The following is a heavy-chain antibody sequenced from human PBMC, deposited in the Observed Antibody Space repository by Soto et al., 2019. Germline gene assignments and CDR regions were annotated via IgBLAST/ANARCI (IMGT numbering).Heavy chain of an antibody. CDR1: GFTFSSFG. D-gene: IGHD1-26*01. CDR2: ISYDGSNK. Sequence: QPGGSLRLSCAASGFTFSSFGMHWVRQAPGKGLEWVAVISYDGSNKYYADSVKGRFTISRDNSKNTLYLQINSLRAEDTAVYYCAKAGGSYPNYFHYWGQGTLVTVSS. CDR3: AKAGGSYPNYFHY. J-gene: IGHJ4*02. V-gene: IGHV3-30*18.